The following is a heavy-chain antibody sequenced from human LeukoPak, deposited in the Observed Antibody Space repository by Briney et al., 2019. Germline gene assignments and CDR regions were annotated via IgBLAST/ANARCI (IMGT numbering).Heavy chain of an antibody. V-gene: IGHV3-7*03. D-gene: IGHD3-16*01. J-gene: IGHJ6*02. CDR2: INHNGNVN. CDR1: GFIVGNSY. CDR3: ARGGGLDV. Sequence: PGGSLRLSCAASGFIVGNSYMSWARQAPGKGLEWVASINHNGNVNYYVDSVKGRFTISRDNAKNSLYLQMSNLRAEDTAVYFCARGGGLDVWGQGATVTVSS.